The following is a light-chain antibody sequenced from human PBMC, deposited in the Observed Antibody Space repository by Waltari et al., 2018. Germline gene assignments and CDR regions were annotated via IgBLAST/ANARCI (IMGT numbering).Light chain of an antibody. J-gene: IGLJ2*01. V-gene: IGLV1-40*01. CDR1: TSTLGAGSH. Sequence: QSVLTQPPPVSGAPGQGVSLSCPGSTSTLGAGSHVPWYQQGPGKAPKLIIYGTNTRPLGVPDRFFGSQYGTSASLAIIGLQAEDEGDYYCQSYDTTLSVVFGGGTKLTVL. CDR3: QSYDTTLSVV. CDR2: GTN.